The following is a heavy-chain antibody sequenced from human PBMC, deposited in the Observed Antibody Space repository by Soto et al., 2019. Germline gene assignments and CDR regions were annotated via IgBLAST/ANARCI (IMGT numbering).Heavy chain of an antibody. CDR3: ARVTVVIIAGRPRWYDY. J-gene: IGHJ4*02. V-gene: IGHV1-18*01. Sequence: GASVKVSCKASGYTFTSYGISWVRQAPGQGLEWMGWISAYNGNTNYAQKLQGRVTMTTDTSTSTAYMELRSLRSDDTAVYFCARVTVVIIAGRPRWYDYWGQGTLVTVSS. CDR1: GYTFTSYG. CDR2: ISAYNGNT. D-gene: IGHD6-6*01.